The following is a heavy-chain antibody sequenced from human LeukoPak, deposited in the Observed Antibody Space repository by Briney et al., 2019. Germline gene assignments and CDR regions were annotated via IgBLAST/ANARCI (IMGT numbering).Heavy chain of an antibody. V-gene: IGHV1-46*01. D-gene: IGHD3-22*01. CDR1: GDIFTSHY. J-gene: IGHJ4*02. Sequence: ASVKVSCKASGDIFTSHYMDWVRQAPGQGLEWMGKINLSGGSTSYSQKLQGRVTMTRDTSTSTVYMELSSLRSEDTAVYYCARGRDSSGYYIPYFDYWGQGTLVTVSS. CDR3: ARGRDSSGYYIPYFDY. CDR2: INLSGGST.